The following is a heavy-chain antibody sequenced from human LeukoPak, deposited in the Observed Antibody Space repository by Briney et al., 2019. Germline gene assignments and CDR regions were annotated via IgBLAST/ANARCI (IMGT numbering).Heavy chain of an antibody. CDR3: ARAGSFRFDY. D-gene: IGHD3-10*01. V-gene: IGHV3-74*01. CDR2: INIDGSIT. Sequence: PGGSLRLSCAASGFTFSSYGMNWVRQAPGKGLVWVSRINIDGSITNYADSVKGRFTISRDNAKNTLYLQMNDLRAEDTAVYYCARAGSFRFDYWGQGTLVTVSS. CDR1: GFTFSSYG. J-gene: IGHJ4*02.